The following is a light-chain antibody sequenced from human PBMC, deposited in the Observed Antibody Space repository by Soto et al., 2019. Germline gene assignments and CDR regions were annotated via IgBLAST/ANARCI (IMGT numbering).Light chain of an antibody. CDR3: QQRSNWPPLT. V-gene: IGKV3-15*01. CDR2: GAS. CDR1: QSLGGN. J-gene: IGKJ4*01. Sequence: EIVMTQSPATLAVSPGDTATLSCRASQSLGGNLAWYQQKPGQAPRLLIYGASTRATGIPARFSGSGSGTDFTLTISSLEPEDFAVYYCQQRSNWPPLTFGGGTKVDI.